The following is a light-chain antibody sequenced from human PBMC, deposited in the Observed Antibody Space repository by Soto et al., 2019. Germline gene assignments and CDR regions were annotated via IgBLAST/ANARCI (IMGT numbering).Light chain of an antibody. CDR3: SSYSSSSAHV. CDR1: SADIGAFNY. Sequence: QSALTQPASVSGSPGQSITISCAGTSADIGAFNYVSWYQHHPGKAPKLLIYDVSDRPSGVSTRFSGSKSANTASLTISGLQADDEADYYCSSYSSSSAHVFGGGTKLTVL. CDR2: DVS. V-gene: IGLV2-14*03. J-gene: IGLJ2*01.